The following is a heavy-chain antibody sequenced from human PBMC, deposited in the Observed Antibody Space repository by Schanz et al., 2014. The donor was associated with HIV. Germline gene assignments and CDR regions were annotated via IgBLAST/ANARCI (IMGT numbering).Heavy chain of an antibody. D-gene: IGHD2-21*02. V-gene: IGHV1-69*06. Sequence: QVQLVQSGAEVKKPGSSVKVACKASGGTSSIYAISWVRQAPGQGLEWMGGIIPLSGTPFYAQKFQGRVTITADKSTSTVYMDLSSLRSEDTAVYYCARTYTGDWSTGADWGQGTLVTVSP. J-gene: IGHJ4*02. CDR2: IIPLSGTP. CDR1: GGTSSIYA. CDR3: ARTYTGDWSTGAD.